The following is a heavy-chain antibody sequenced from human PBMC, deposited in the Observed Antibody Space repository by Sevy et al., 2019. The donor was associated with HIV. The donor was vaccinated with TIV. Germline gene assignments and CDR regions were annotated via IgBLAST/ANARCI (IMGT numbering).Heavy chain of an antibody. CDR1: GFTFGDYC. J-gene: IGHJ4*02. V-gene: IGHV3-49*04. CDR2: LKSDVYGGTV. D-gene: IGHD6-13*01. CDR3: TRWKAAQSIFDY. Sequence: GGSLRLSCTASGFTFGDYCMSWVRQAPGKGLEWVAFLKSDVYGGTVDHAASVRGRFVISTDDSKTIDYLQMNDLKTEDTGVYYCTRWKAAQSIFDYWGQGALVTVSS.